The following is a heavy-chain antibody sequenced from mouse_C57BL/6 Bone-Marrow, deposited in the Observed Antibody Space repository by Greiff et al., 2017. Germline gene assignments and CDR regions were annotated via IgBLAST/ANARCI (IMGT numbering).Heavy chain of an antibody. CDR3: ARLLRSYYFDY. V-gene: IGHV1-54*01. CDR1: GYAFTNYL. CDR2: INPGSGGT. D-gene: IGHD1-1*01. Sequence: VQLQQSGAELVRPGTSVKVSCKASGYAFTNYLIEWVKQRPGQGLEWIGVINPGSGGTNYNEKFKGKATLTADKSSSTAYMQLSSLTSEDSAVYFCARLLRSYYFDYWGQGTTLTVSS. J-gene: IGHJ2*01.